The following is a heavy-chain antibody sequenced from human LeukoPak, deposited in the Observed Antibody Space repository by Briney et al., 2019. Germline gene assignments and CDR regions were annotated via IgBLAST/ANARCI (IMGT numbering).Heavy chain of an antibody. CDR3: ARFPPYYYDSSGYYLDP. V-gene: IGHV1-69*13. CDR1: GGTFSSSA. CDR2: IIPIFGTA. J-gene: IGHJ5*02. Sequence: GASVKVSCKASGGTFSSSAISWVQQAPGQGLEWMGGIIPIFGTANYAQKFQGRVTITADESTSTAYMELSSLRSEGTAVYYCARFPPYYYDSSGYYLDPWGQGTLVTVSS. D-gene: IGHD3-22*01.